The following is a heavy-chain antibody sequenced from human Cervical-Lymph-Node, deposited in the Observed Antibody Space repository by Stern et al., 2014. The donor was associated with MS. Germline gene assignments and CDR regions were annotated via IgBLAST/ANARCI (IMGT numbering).Heavy chain of an antibody. V-gene: IGHV3-21*01. CDR1: GFTFSSYS. CDR3: ARDLTPTSSGWYY. D-gene: IGHD6-19*01. J-gene: IGHJ4*02. Sequence: EVQLVESGGGLVKPGGSLRLSCAASGFTFSSYSMNWVRQAPGKGLEWVSSISSSSSYIYYADSVKGRFTITRDNAKNSLYLQMNSLRAEDTAVYYCARDLTPTSSGWYYWGQGTLVTVSS. CDR2: ISSSSSYI.